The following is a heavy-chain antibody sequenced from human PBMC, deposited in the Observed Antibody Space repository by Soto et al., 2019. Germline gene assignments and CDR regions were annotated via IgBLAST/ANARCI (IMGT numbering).Heavy chain of an antibody. CDR2: INAGNGNT. V-gene: IGHV1-3*01. Sequence: SVKVSCKASGYTFTSYAMHWVRQAPGQRLEWMGWINAGNGNTKYSQKFQGRVTITRDTSASTDYMELSSLRSEDTAVYYCARDFVGYGNYYYYYYYMDVWGKGTTVTVSS. D-gene: IGHD4-17*01. CDR3: ARDFVGYGNYYYYYYYMDV. CDR1: GYTFTSYA. J-gene: IGHJ6*03.